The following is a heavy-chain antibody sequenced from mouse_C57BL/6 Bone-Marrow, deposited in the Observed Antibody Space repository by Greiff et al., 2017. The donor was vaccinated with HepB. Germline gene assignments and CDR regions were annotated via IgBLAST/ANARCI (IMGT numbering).Heavy chain of an antibody. Sequence: EVHLVESGPGMVKPSQSLSLTCTVTGYSITSGYDWHWIRHFPGNTLEWMGYIRYSGSTNYNPSLKSRISITHDTSKNHFFLKLNSVTTEDTATYYCARAGTDAMDYWGQGTSVTVSS. D-gene: IGHD4-1*01. CDR3: ARAGTDAMDY. J-gene: IGHJ4*01. CDR2: IRYSGST. V-gene: IGHV3-1*01. CDR1: GYSITSGYD.